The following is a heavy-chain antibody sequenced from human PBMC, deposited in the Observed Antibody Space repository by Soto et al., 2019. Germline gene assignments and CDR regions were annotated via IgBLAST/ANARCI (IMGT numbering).Heavy chain of an antibody. CDR3: ARAVGQFDP. Sequence: ASVKVSCKASGYTFSSYALHWVRQAPGQRLEWMGWINAANGNVKYSQRFQGRVTITRDTSASTAYMELSSLRSEDTAVYYCARAVGQFDPWGQGTLVTVSS. J-gene: IGHJ5*02. V-gene: IGHV1-3*01. D-gene: IGHD6-19*01. CDR1: GYTFSSYA. CDR2: INAANGNV.